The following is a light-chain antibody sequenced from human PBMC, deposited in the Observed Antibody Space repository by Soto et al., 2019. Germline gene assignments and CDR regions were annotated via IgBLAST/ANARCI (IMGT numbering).Light chain of an antibody. Sequence: EMGLPQSPATLSVPPGEGATLSSRASQNLHSFLHWYQQRPGQAPRPLIYDGSKRAAGVPDRISGDGSGTDYTLTISSLEPEDFAVYYCQQRTRWPMTFGQGTQLEIK. CDR3: QQRTRWPMT. CDR2: DGS. CDR1: QNLHSF. V-gene: IGKV3-11*01. J-gene: IGKJ5*01.